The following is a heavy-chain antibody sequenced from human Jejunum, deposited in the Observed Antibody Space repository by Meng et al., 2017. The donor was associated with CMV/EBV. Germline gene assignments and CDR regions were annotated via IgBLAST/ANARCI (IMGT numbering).Heavy chain of an antibody. V-gene: IGHV3-48*04. D-gene: IGHD1-14*01. CDR1: GFTLSSSS. J-gene: IGHJ1*01. CDR2: ISWSSGIM. CDR3: TRDPNQLVLEYFQH. Sequence: GFTLSSSSMHWVRQAPGKGLEWISYISWSSGIMYYSDSVKGRFTISRDNAKNSLYLQMNSLRGEDTAVYYCTRDPNQLVLEYFQHWGQGTPVTVSS.